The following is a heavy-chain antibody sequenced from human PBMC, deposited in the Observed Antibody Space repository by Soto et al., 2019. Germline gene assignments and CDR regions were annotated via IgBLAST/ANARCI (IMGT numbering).Heavy chain of an antibody. D-gene: IGHD3-3*01. CDR1: GGTFSSYA. V-gene: IGHV1-69*13. CDR2: NIPIFGTA. CDR3: ARVGPVLRFLGWSYDAFDI. Sequence: SVKVCCKASGGTFSSYAISWVRQVPGQGLEWMGGNIPIFGTANYAQKFQGRVTITADESTSTAYMELSSLRSEDTAVYYCARVGPVLRFLGWSYDAFDIWGQGTMVTVSS. J-gene: IGHJ3*02.